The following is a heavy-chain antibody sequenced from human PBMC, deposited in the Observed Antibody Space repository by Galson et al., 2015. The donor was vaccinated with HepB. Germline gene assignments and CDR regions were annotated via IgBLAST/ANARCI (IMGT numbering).Heavy chain of an antibody. V-gene: IGHV4-31*03. CDR1: GGSISSGGYY. J-gene: IGHJ4*02. D-gene: IGHD4-11*01. CDR2: IYYSGST. Sequence: TLSLTCTVSGGSISSGGYYWSWIRQHPGKGLEWIGYIYYSGSTYSNPSLKSRVAMSVDTSKTRFSLKLSSVTAADTAVYFCARAYSNYVGYYFDYWGQGTLVTVSS. CDR3: ARAYSNYVGYYFDY.